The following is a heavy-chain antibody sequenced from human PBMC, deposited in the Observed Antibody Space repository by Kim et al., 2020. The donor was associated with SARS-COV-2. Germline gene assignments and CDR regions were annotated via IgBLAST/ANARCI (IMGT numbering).Heavy chain of an antibody. D-gene: IGHD1-26*01. J-gene: IGHJ6*02. CDR3: ARDPIRGSYSSLYYYYGMDV. CDR2: IWYDGSNK. V-gene: IGHV3-33*01. CDR1: GFTFSSYG. Sequence: GGSLRLSCAASGFTFSSYGMHWVRQAPGKGLEWVAVIWYDGSNKYYADSVKGRFTISRDNSKNTLYLQMNSLRAEDTAVYYCARDPIRGSYSSLYYYYGMDVWGQGTTVTVSS.